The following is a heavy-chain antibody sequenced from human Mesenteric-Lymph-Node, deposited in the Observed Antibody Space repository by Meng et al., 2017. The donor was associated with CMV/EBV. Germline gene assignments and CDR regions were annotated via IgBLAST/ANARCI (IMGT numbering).Heavy chain of an antibody. D-gene: IGHD3-22*01. J-gene: IGHJ6*02. CDR1: GLTVSSDY. V-gene: IGHV3-53*01. Sequence: GGSLRPSCAASGLTVSSDYLTWVRQAPGKGLEWVSSIHSNGNTYHADSVKGRFTLSRDNSRNTLYLQMTSLKADDTAVYCCARKHYYDSSRHFRGGLDVWGQGTTVTVSS. CDR2: IHSNGNT. CDR3: ARKHYYDSSRHFRGGLDV.